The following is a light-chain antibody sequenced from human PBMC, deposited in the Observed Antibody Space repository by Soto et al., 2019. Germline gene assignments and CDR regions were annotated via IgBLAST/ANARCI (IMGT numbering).Light chain of an antibody. CDR1: QSVSSK. CDR2: GAS. CDR3: QQYNSWLWT. V-gene: IGKV3-15*01. J-gene: IGKJ1*01. Sequence: EIVMAQSPATLSVSSGEGATLSCRASQSVSSKLAWYQQKPGQAPRLLIYGASTRATGIPARFSGSGSGTEFTLIISSLQSEHSAVYYCQQYNSWLWTFGQGTKVDIK.